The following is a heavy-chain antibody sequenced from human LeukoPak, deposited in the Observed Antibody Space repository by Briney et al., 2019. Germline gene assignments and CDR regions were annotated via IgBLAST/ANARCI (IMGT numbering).Heavy chain of an antibody. CDR3: ATAGSSGWLYYFDY. D-gene: IGHD6-19*01. Sequence: ASVKVSCTVSGYTLTELSMHWVRQAPGKGLEWMGGFDPGDGETIYAQKFQGRVTMTEDTSTDTAYMELSSLRSEDTAVYYCATAGSSGWLYYFDYWGQGTLVTVCS. CDR2: FDPGDGET. J-gene: IGHJ4*02. V-gene: IGHV1-24*01. CDR1: GYTLTELS.